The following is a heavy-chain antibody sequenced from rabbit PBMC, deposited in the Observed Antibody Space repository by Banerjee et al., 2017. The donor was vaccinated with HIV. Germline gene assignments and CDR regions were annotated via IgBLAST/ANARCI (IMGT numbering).Heavy chain of an antibody. CDR2: IDPIFRSA. J-gene: IGHJ4*01. D-gene: IGHD4-1*01. V-gene: IGHV1S36*01. CDR1: GFDFSTYG. Sequence: QEPLKESGGGLVTPGGNLTLTCTASGFDFSTYGVSWVRQAPGKGLEWIGYIDPIFRSAYYASWVNGRFTISSHNAQNTLYLQLNSLTAADTATYFCARDLAGVTGWNFNLWGPGTLVTVS. CDR3: ARDLAGVTGWNFNL.